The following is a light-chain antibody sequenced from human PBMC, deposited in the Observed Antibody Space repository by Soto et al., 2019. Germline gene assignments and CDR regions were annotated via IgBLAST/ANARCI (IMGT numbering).Light chain of an antibody. Sequence: QSALTQPASVSGSPGQSITISCTGISNDVGTYNLVSWYQHHPGKAPKLIIYEASKRPSGVPNRFSGSKSGNTASLRISGLHAEDEADYYCCSYGRSVVFGGGTKLTVL. V-gene: IGLV2-23*01. CDR3: CSYGRSVV. J-gene: IGLJ2*01. CDR1: SNDVGTYNL. CDR2: EAS.